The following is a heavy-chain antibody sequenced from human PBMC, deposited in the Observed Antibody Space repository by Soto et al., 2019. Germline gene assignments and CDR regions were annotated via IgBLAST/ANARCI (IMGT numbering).Heavy chain of an antibody. CDR2: INHSGST. Sequence: PSETLSLTCAVYGGSFSGYYWSWIRQPPGKGLEWIGEINHSGSTNYNPSLKSRVTISVDTSKNQFSLKLSSVTAADTAVYYCARAARDGYNFDYWGQGTLVTVSS. J-gene: IGHJ4*02. D-gene: IGHD5-12*01. CDR1: GGSFSGYY. CDR3: ARAARDGYNFDY. V-gene: IGHV4-34*01.